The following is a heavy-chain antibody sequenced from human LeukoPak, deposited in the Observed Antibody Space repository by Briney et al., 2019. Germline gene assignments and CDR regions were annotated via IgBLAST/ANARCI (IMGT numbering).Heavy chain of an antibody. CDR1: GFTFSSYG. V-gene: IGHV3-30*18. Sequence: GGSXRLSCAASGFTFSSYGMDWVRQAPGKGLEWVAVISYDGSNKYYADSVKGRFTISRDNSKNTLYLQMNSLRAEDTAVYYCAKDRSGIYGPSDHSSGLDYWGQGTLVTVSS. D-gene: IGHD1-26*01. CDR3: AKDRSGIYGPSDHSSGLDY. J-gene: IGHJ4*02. CDR2: ISYDGSNK.